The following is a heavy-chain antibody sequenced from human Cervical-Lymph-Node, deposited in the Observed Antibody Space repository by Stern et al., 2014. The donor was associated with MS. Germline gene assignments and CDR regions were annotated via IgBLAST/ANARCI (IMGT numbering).Heavy chain of an antibody. J-gene: IGHJ4*02. Sequence: VQLEESGPGLVKPSGTLSLTCSVSGGSITSSNWWTWVRQPPGKGLEWIGEIYPGGSTNYSPSLKSRVTISIDKSKNHLSLKLSSVTAADTAVYYCASEADYWGQGTLVIVSS. CDR1: GGSITSSNW. CDR2: IYPGGST. CDR3: ASEADY. V-gene: IGHV4-4*02.